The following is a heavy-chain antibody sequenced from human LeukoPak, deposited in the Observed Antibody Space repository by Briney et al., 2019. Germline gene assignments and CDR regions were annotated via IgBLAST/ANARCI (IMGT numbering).Heavy chain of an antibody. CDR1: GGTFSSYA. J-gene: IGHJ6*02. Sequence: SVKVSCKASGGTFSSYAISWVRQAPGQGLEWMGGIIPIFGTANYAQKFQGRVTITADESTSTAYMELSSLRSEDTAVYYCARHAGIVATTEYYYYYGMDVWGQGTTVTVSS. CDR3: ARHAGIVATTEYYYYYGMDV. CDR2: IIPIFGTA. D-gene: IGHD5-12*01. V-gene: IGHV1-69*13.